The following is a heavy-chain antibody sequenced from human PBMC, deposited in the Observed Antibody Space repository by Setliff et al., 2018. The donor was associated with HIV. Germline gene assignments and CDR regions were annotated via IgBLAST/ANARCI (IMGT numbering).Heavy chain of an antibody. CDR1: GFTSGFTFTNYW. CDR2: INQNGREK. D-gene: IGHD6-13*01. J-gene: IGHJ4*02. Sequence: GGSLRLSCAASGFTSGFTFTNYWMSWVRQAPGKGLEWVANINQNGREKYYVDSVKGRFTISRDNAENSLFLQMNSLRAEDTAVYYCARSASSSWYKYFDFWGQGTLVTVSS. V-gene: IGHV3-7*01. CDR3: ARSASSSWYKYFDF.